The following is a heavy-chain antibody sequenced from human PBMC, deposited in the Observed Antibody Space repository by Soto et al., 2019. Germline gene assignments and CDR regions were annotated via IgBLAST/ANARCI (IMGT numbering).Heavy chain of an antibody. J-gene: IGHJ3*01. CDR2: IYWDDDK. Sequence: QITLKESGPTLVKPTQTLTLTCSLSGFSLTTSGVRVGWIRHPPGKALEWLALIYWDDDKRYSPSLRSRLTSTQDTSKTQVVLTMTNMDPVDAATYYCARSGYALLYGRNVFDVWRQGTMVTVSS. V-gene: IGHV2-5*02. D-gene: IGHD2-2*02. CDR1: GFSLTTSGVR. CDR3: ARSGYALLYGRNVFDV.